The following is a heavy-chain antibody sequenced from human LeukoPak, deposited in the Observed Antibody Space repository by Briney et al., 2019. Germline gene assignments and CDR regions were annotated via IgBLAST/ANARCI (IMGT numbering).Heavy chain of an antibody. CDR1: GFTFSSYA. D-gene: IGHD6-19*01. V-gene: IGHV3-23*01. CDR2: IFVSGGST. Sequence: PGGSLRLSSAASGFTFSSYAMYWVRQAPGKGLEWVSGIFVSGGSTHYADSVKGRFTISRDNSKNTVYLQMNSLRAEDTAVHYCAKTTTGYSSGRFPGWPVDYWGQGTLVTVSS. CDR3: AKTTTGYSSGRFPGWPVDY. J-gene: IGHJ4*02.